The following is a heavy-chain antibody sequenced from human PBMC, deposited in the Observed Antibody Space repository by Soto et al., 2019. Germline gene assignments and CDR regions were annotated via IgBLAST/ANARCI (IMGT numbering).Heavy chain of an antibody. D-gene: IGHD6-13*01. CDR1: GGSISSSSYY. CDR2: IYYSGST. V-gene: IGHV4-39*01. Sequence: QLQLQESGPGLVKPSGTLSLTCTVSGGSISSSSYYWGWIRQPPGKGLEWIGSIYYSGSTYYNPSLKSRVTISVDTSKNQFSLKLSSVTAADTAVYYCARLSSWYYYFDYWGQGTLVTVSS. J-gene: IGHJ4*02. CDR3: ARLSSWYYYFDY.